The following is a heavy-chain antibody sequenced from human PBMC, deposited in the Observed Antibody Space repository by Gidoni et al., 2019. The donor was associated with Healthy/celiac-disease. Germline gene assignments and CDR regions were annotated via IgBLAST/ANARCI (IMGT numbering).Heavy chain of an antibody. Sequence: QVQLVQSGAEVKKPGASVKVSCKVSGYTLTELSMHWVRQAPGKGLEWMGGFDPEDGETIYAQKFQGRVTMTEDTSTDTAYRELSSLRSEDTAVYYCATSRPNYDISRVYYYYGMDVWGQGTTVTVSS. CDR3: ATSRPNYDISRVYYYYGMDV. J-gene: IGHJ6*02. V-gene: IGHV1-24*01. CDR2: FDPEDGET. D-gene: IGHD3-9*01. CDR1: GYTLTELS.